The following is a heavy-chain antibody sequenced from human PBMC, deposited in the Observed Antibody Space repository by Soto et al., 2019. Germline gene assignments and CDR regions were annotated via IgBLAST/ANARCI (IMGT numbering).Heavy chain of an antibody. J-gene: IGHJ3*02. CDR1: GYTFTSYY. CDR3: ARVVRWVRAGLTQPRAFDI. V-gene: IGHV1-46*01. CDR2: INPSGGST. Sequence: SAKVSCEASGYTFTSYYMHWLQQSPGQGLEWMGIINPSGGSTSYAQKFQGRVTMTTDTSTSTAYMELRSLRSDDTAVYYCARVVRWVRAGLTQPRAFDIWGQGTMVTVSS. D-gene: IGHD3-10*01.